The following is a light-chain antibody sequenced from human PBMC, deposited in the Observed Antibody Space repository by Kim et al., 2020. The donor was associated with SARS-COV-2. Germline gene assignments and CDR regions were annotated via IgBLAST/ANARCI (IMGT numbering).Light chain of an antibody. Sequence: ASVGDRVTITCRASQSINSSLNWYQQKSGKAPKLLIHSISSLQSGVPSRFSGSGSGTEVTLTISSLQPEDFATYYCQQANSVPLTFGQGTKVDIK. CDR2: SIS. CDR1: QSINSS. V-gene: IGKV1-39*01. CDR3: QQANSVPLT. J-gene: IGKJ1*01.